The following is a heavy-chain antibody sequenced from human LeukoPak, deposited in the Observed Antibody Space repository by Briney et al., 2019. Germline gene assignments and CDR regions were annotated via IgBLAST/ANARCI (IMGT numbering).Heavy chain of an antibody. CDR3: AREGLQDIVVVPAALIDAFDI. D-gene: IGHD2-2*01. CDR2: TYYRSKWYN. Sequence: SQTLSLTCAISGDSVSSNSAAWNWIRQSPSRGLEWLGRTYYRSKWYNDYAVSVKSRITINPDTSKNQFSLQLNSVTPEDTAVYYCAREGLQDIVVVPAALIDAFDIWGQGTMVTVSS. CDR1: GDSVSSNSAA. V-gene: IGHV6-1*01. J-gene: IGHJ3*02.